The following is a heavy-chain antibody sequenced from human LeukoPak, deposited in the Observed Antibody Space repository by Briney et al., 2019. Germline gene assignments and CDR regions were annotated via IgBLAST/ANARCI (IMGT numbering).Heavy chain of an antibody. CDR1: GFTFSDYY. V-gene: IGHV3-11*04. D-gene: IGHD3-22*01. J-gene: IGHJ3*02. CDR3: AKIVGGWGGDSSGYYDGAFDI. Sequence: PGGSLRLSCAASGFTFSDYYMSWIRQAPVKGLEWVSYISSSGSTIYYADSVKGRFTISRDNAKNSLYLQMNSLRAEDTAVYYCAKIVGGWGGDSSGYYDGAFDIWGQGTMVTVSS. CDR2: ISSSGSTI.